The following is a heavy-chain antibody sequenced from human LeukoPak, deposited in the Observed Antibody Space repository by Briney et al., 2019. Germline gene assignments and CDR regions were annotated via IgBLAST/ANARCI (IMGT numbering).Heavy chain of an antibody. Sequence: SQTLSLTCTVSGGSISSGDYYWSWIRQPPGKDLEWIGYIYYSGSTYYNPSLKSRVTISVDTSKNQFSLKLSSVTAADTAVYYCARDTMTGCSSTSCTTTWGQGTLVTVSS. CDR1: GGSISSGDYY. D-gene: IGHD2-2*01. CDR3: ARDTMTGCSSTSCTTT. J-gene: IGHJ5*02. CDR2: IYYSGST. V-gene: IGHV4-30-4*08.